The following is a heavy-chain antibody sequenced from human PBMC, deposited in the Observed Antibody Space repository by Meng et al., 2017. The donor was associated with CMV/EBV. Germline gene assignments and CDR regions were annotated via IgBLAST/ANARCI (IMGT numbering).Heavy chain of an antibody. CDR3: ARAPLGRYCSSTSCYFGGPV. Sequence: GESLKISCAASGFTFSSYGMHLVRQAPGKGLEWVAFIRYDGSNKYYADSVKGRFTTSRDNSKNTLYLQMNSLRAEDTAVYYCARAPLGRYCSSTSCYFGGPVWGQGTTVTVSS. J-gene: IGHJ6*02. D-gene: IGHD2-2*01. CDR1: GFTFSSYG. CDR2: IRYDGSNK. V-gene: IGHV3-30*02.